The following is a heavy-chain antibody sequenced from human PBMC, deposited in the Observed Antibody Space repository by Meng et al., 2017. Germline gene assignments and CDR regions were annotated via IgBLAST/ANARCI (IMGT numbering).Heavy chain of an antibody. Sequence: SVKVSCKASGGTFSSYAISWVRQVPGQGLEWMGGIIPIFGTANYAQKFQGRVTITTDESTSTAYMELSSLRSEDTAVYYCARVDGGRYGTKGYYYGMDVWGQGTTVTVSS. CDR2: IIPIFGTA. D-gene: IGHD4/OR15-4a*01. J-gene: IGHJ6*02. CDR3: ARVDGGRYGTKGYYYGMDV. CDR1: GGTFSSYA. V-gene: IGHV1-69*05.